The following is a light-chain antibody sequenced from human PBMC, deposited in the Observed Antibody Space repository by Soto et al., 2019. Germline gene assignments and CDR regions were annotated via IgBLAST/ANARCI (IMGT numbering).Light chain of an antibody. J-gene: IGLJ1*01. Sequence: QSVLTQPPSASLTPGQRVTISCCGSSSNIGSNYVYWYQQLPGTAPKLRIYSNNQRPSGVPDRFSGSKSGTSASLAISGLRSEDEADYYCAAWDDSLSGYVFGTGTKVTVL. V-gene: IGLV1-47*02. CDR2: SNN. CDR3: AAWDDSLSGYV. CDR1: SSNIGSNY.